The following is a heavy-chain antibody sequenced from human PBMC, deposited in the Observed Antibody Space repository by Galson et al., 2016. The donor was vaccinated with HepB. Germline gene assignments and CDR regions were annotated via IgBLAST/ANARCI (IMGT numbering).Heavy chain of an antibody. D-gene: IGHD3-10*01. CDR1: GGSISSGGSY. CDR2: VYYSGIT. CDR3: ARGFGGVGWFDP. J-gene: IGHJ5*02. V-gene: IGHV4-31*03. Sequence: TLSLTCTVSGGSISSGGSYWSWIRQHPGKGLEWIGYVYYSGITYYNLSLKSRVTISEDTSKNQFSLKLSSVTAADTAVYYCARGFGGVGWFDPWGQGTLVTVSS.